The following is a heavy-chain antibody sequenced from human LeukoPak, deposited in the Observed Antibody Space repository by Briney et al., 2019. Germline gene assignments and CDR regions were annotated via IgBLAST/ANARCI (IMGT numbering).Heavy chain of an antibody. J-gene: IGHJ4*02. D-gene: IGHD3-10*01. CDR1: GFTFSSYA. CDR2: ISGSGGST. V-gene: IGHV3-23*01. CDR3: VRGGGSFDS. Sequence: GGSLRLSCAASGFTFSSYAMSWVRQAPGKGPEWVSAISGSGGSTYYADSVKGRFTISRDNSKNTLYLQMNSLRAEDTAVYYCVRGGGSFDSWGQGTLVTVSS.